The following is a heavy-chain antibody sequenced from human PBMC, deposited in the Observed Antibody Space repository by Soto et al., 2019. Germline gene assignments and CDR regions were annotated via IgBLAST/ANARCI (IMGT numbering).Heavy chain of an antibody. CDR2: IYWDDDK. CDR1: DFSMDTSGAG. CDR3: AHRREMGGPPGCAFDI. Sequence: ITLREAGPTLVKPTQTLTLTCTYSDFSMDTSGAGVGWIRQPPGKALEWLALIYWDDDKRYSASLENRLTITKDTSKNQVVLTMTNMDPVDTATYFCAHRREMGGPPGCAFDIWGQGTMVTVSS. J-gene: IGHJ3*02. D-gene: IGHD3-16*01. V-gene: IGHV2-5*02.